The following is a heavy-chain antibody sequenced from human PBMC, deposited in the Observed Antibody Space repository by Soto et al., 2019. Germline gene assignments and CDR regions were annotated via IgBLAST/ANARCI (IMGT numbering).Heavy chain of an antibody. CDR3: ARWSGYYAFDI. V-gene: IGHV3-30*03. CDR2: ISYDGSNK. Sequence: ESGGGVVQPGRSLRLSCAASGFTFSSYGMHWVRQAPGKGLEWVAVISYDGSNKYYADSVKGRFTISRDNSKKTLYLQMNSLRAEDTAVYYCARWSGYYAFDIWGQGTMVTVSS. D-gene: IGHD3-3*01. J-gene: IGHJ3*02. CDR1: GFTFSSYG.